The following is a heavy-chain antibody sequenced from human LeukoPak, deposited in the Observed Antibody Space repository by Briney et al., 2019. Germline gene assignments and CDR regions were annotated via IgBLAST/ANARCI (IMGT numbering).Heavy chain of an antibody. CDR1: GGSISSSSYY. D-gene: IGHD6-13*01. J-gene: IGHJ3*02. Sequence: SETLSLTCTVSGGSISSSSYYWGWTRHPPGKGLEWIVSIYYSGSTYYNPSLKSRVTISVDTSKDQSSLKLSSVTAADTAVYYCARTQYRSSWDPTVLDAVDIWGQGTMVTVSS. CDR3: ARTQYRSSWDPTVLDAVDI. V-gene: IGHV4-39*01. CDR2: IYYSGST.